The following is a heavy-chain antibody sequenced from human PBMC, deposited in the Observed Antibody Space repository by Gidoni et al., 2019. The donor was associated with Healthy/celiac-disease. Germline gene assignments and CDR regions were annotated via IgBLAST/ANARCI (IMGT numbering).Heavy chain of an antibody. CDR1: GGSISSYY. V-gene: IGHV4-59*01. CDR3: ARVSDYGVTTAAFDI. D-gene: IGHD4-17*01. J-gene: IGHJ3*02. CDR2: IYYSGST. Sequence: QVQLQESGPGLVKPSETLSLTCTVSGGSISSYYWSWIRQPPGKGLEWIGYIYYSGSTNYNPSLKSRVTISVDTSKNQFSLKLSSVTAADTAVYYCARVSDYGVTTAAFDIWGQGTMVTVSS.